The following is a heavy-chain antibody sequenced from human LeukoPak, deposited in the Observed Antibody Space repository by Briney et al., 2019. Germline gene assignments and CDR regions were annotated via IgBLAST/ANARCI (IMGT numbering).Heavy chain of an antibody. CDR3: ARGLSGYTAMGAY. J-gene: IGHJ4*02. CDR1: GFTFSDYY. CDR2: ISSSGSTI. D-gene: IGHD5-18*01. V-gene: IGHV3-11*01. Sequence: GGSLRLSCAASGFTFSDYYMSWIRQAPGKGLEWVSHISSSGSTIYYADSVKGRFTISRDNAKNSLYLQMDSLRAEDTAVYYYARGLSGYTAMGAYWGQGTLVTVSS.